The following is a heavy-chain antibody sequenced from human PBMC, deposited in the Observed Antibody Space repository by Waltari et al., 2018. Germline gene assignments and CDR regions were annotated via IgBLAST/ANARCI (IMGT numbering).Heavy chain of an antibody. CDR3: ARHRDLGYCSGGSCYGPDY. CDR2: IYYSGST. D-gene: IGHD2-15*01. V-gene: IGHV4-59*01. J-gene: IGHJ4*02. Sequence: QVQLQESGPGLVKPSETLSLTCTVSGGSISSYYWSWIRQPPGKGLEWIGYIYYSGSTNSNPALKSGVTISVDTSKNQFSLKLSSVTAADTAVYYCARHRDLGYCSGGSCYGPDYWGQGTLVTVSS. CDR1: GGSISSYY.